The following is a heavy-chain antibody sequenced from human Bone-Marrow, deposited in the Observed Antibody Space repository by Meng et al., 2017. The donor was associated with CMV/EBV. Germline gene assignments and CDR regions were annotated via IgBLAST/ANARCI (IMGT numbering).Heavy chain of an antibody. CDR3: ARRFVCSRNSCNWFDP. J-gene: IGHJ5*02. D-gene: IGHD2-2*01. CDR2: INQSGST. Sequence: GASSSSNWWSWDRQHPGKGLEWIGEINQSGSTNYKPYIKNRVTISVDKSKNQFALKLSSVTAADTAVYYCARRFVCSRNSCNWFDPWGQGTLVTVSS. CDR1: GASSSSNW. V-gene: IGHV4-4*02.